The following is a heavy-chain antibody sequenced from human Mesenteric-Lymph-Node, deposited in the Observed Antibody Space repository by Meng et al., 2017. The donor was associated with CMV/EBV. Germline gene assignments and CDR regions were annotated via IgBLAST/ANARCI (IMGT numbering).Heavy chain of an antibody. D-gene: IGHD2-15*01. CDR3: AGRYCSDGNCHLFALDF. CDR2: ISSKAYGGTT. J-gene: IGHJ3*01. CDR1: GFTFGDYA. Sequence: GESLKISCTASGFTFGDYAMSWVRQAPGKGLEWVTFISSKAYGGTTQYAASVEDRFTISRDNAKNSLYLQMSSLRAEDTAVYYCAGRYCSDGNCHLFALDFWGQGTMVTVSS. V-gene: IGHV3-49*04.